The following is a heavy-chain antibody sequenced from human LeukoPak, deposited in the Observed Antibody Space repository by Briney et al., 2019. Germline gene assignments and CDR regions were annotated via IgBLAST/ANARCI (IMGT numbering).Heavy chain of an antibody. CDR1: GGSFSGYY. V-gene: IGHV4-34*01. CDR3: AREGRDLIIRITMVQGVPYRYFDY. J-gene: IGHJ4*02. Sequence: PSETLSLTCAVYGGSFSGYYWSWIRQPRGRGLEWMGEINHSGSTKYNPSLKSRVTISVDTSKNQFSLKLSSVTAADTAVYYCAREGRDLIIRITMVQGVPYRYFDYWGQGTLVTVSS. CDR2: INHSGST. D-gene: IGHD3-10*01.